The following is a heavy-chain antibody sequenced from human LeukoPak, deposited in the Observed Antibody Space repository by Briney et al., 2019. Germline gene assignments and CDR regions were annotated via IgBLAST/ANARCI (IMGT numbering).Heavy chain of an antibody. D-gene: IGHD6-13*01. CDR3: AGSSWYVRFDY. CDR2: ISGSGGST. CDR1: GFTFSSYA. Sequence: GGSLRLSCAASGFTFSSYAMSLVRQAPGKGLEWVSAISGSGGSTYYADSVKGRFTISRDNSKNTLYLQMNSLRAEDTAVYYCAGSSWYVRFDYWGQGTLVTVSS. J-gene: IGHJ4*02. V-gene: IGHV3-23*01.